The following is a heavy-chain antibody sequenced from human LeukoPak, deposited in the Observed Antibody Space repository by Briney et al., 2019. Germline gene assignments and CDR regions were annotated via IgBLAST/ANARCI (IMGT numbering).Heavy chain of an antibody. CDR3: ARDIIGYCSGGSCSD. Sequence: ASVRVSCTASGGTFSTHAISWVRQAPGQGLEWMGRIIPILGIANYAQKFQGRATITADKSTSTAYMELSSLRSEDTAVYYCARDIIGYCSGGSCSDWGQGTLVTVSS. CDR1: GGTFSTHA. D-gene: IGHD2-15*01. V-gene: IGHV1-69*04. J-gene: IGHJ4*02. CDR2: IIPILGIA.